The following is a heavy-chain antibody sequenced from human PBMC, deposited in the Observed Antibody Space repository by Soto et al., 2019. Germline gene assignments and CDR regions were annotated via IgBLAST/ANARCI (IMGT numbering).Heavy chain of an antibody. J-gene: IGHJ6*02. V-gene: IGHV3-23*01. CDR1: GFTFSTYA. D-gene: IGHD6-6*01. Sequence: GGSLRLCCAASGFTFSTYALTWVRQAAGKGLEWVSVINSGGSTNFADSVKGRFTVSRDNSKNTLYLQMNSLRAEDTAIYYCAKDLSSSPRDYSYYYGMDVWGQGTTVTVSS. CDR2: INSGGST. CDR3: AKDLSSSPRDYSYYYGMDV.